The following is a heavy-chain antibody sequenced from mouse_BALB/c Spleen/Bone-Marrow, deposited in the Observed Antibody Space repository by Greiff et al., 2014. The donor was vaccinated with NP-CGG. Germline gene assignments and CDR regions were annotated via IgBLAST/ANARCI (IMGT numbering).Heavy chain of an antibody. CDR3: ATLYDSYAMDY. CDR2: INPYNDVT. CDR1: GYSFTGYT. J-gene: IGHJ4*01. D-gene: IGHD1-1*01. V-gene: IGHV1-18*01. Sequence: VQLQQPGPELVKPGASMKISCRASGYSFTGYTMNWVKQSHGKNLEWIGLINPYNDVTIYNQKFKGKATLTVDKSSSTAYMELLSLTSEDSAVYYCATLYDSYAMDYWGQGTSVTVSS.